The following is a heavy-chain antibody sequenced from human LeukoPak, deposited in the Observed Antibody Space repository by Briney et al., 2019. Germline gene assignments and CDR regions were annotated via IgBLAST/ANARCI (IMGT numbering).Heavy chain of an antibody. CDR1: GGSISSSSYY. CDR2: IYYSGST. J-gene: IGHJ4*02. CDR3: AQNSPYYYDSSGSG. V-gene: IGHV4-39*01. Sequence: SETLSLTCTVSGGSISSSSYYWGWIRQPPGKGLEWIGSIYYSGSTYYNPSLKSRVTISVDTSKNQFSLKLSSVTAADTAVYYCAQNSPYYYDSSGSGWGQGTLVTVSS. D-gene: IGHD3-22*01.